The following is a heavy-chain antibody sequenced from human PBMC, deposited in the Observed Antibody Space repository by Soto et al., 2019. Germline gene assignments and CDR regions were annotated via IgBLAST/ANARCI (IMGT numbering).Heavy chain of an antibody. CDR1: GYSFSNYD. CDR2: VNPNNGDT. Sequence: QVQLVQSGAELKKPGASVKVSCKASGYSFSNYDMNWVRHATGQGPEWIGWVNPNNGDTGYGQKFQGRVTLTTDISTSTAYMELTSLRSEDTAIYYCAKVSRKGSAIDFDYWGQGTLITVSS. V-gene: IGHV1-8*01. D-gene: IGHD3-10*01. J-gene: IGHJ4*02. CDR3: AKVSRKGSAIDFDY.